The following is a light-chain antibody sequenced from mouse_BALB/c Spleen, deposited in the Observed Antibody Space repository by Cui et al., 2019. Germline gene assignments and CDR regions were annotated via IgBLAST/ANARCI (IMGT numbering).Light chain of an antibody. J-gene: IGKJ5*01. V-gene: IGKV4-57*01. CDR3: QQRSSYPLT. CDR1: SSVSY. CDR2: STS. Sequence: IVLTKSPAIMSASPGEKVTITCSASSSVSYMHWFQQKPGTSPKLWIYSTSNLASGVPARFSGSGSGTSYSLTISRMEAEDAATYYCQQRSSYPLTFGAGTKLELK.